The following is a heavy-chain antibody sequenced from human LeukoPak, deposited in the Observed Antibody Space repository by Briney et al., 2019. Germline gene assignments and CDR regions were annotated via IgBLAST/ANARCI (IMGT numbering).Heavy chain of an antibody. CDR1: GGSISSNSYYY. CDR2: IYYSGST. Sequence: ASETLSLTCNVSGGSISSNSYYYWGWIRQPPGKGLEWLGSIYYSGSTYYNPSLKSRVTISIDTSKNQFYLNLRSVTAADTAVYYCSRGPPPFWSGWDWGQGTLVTVSS. V-gene: IGHV4-39*07. D-gene: IGHD3-3*01. J-gene: IGHJ4*02. CDR3: SRGPPPFWSGWD.